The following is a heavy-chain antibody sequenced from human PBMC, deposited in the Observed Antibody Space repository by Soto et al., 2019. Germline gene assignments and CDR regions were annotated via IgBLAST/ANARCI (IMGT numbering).Heavy chain of an antibody. D-gene: IGHD2-15*01. CDR3: ARSVDLDH. CDR1: GFIFSDFY. J-gene: IGHJ4*02. CDR2: ISLSRGDT. V-gene: IGHV3-11*06. Sequence: QVQLVESGGGLVQPGGSLRLSCAASGFIFSDFYMSWIRQAPGKGLEWVSYISLSRGDTKYADSVKGRFTISRDNTKNLLYLQMNSLRAEDTAVYYCARSVDLDHWCQGTLVTVSS.